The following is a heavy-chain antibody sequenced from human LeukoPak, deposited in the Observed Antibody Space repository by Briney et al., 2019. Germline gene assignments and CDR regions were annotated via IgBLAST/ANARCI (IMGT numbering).Heavy chain of an antibody. Sequence: ASVKVSCKASGYTFTGYYMHWVRQAPGQGLEWMGWINPNSGGTNYAQKFQGRVTMTRDTSISTAYMELSRLRSDDTAVYYCARELNYYDSSGYYYWGQGTLVTVSS. V-gene: IGHV1-2*02. J-gene: IGHJ4*02. D-gene: IGHD3-22*01. CDR3: ARELNYYDSSGYYY. CDR1: GYTFTGYY. CDR2: INPNSGGT.